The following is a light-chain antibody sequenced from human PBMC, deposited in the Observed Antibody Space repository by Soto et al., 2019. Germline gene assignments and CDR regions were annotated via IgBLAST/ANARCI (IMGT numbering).Light chain of an antibody. V-gene: IGKV3-20*01. CDR3: HQYDNSPPWT. CDR2: GAS. CDR1: QSVRSNY. J-gene: IGKJ1*01. Sequence: EIVLTQSPGTLSLSPGERATLSCRASQSVRSNYLAWYQQKPGQAPRLLIYGASNRATGIPDRFSGSGSGTDFTLTISRLEPEDFAVYYCHQYDNSPPWTFGQGTKVEIK.